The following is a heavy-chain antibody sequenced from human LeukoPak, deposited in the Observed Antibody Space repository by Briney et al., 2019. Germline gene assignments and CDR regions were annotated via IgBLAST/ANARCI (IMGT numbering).Heavy chain of an antibody. V-gene: IGHV3-15*01. CDR2: IKSKTDGGTT. J-gene: IGHJ4*02. Sequence: GGTLRLSCAASGFTFSNAWMSWVRQAPGKGLEWVGRIKSKTDGGTTDYAAPVKGRFTISRDDSKNTLYLQMNSLKTEDTAVYYCTTGAYYGDYAEFDYWGQGTLVTVSS. CDR1: GFTFSNAW. CDR3: TTGAYYGDYAEFDY. D-gene: IGHD4-17*01.